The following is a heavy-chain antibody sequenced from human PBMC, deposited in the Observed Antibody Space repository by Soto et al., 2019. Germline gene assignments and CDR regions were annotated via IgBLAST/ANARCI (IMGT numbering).Heavy chain of an antibody. CDR1: GFTFSNAW. CDR2: IKSKTDGGTT. J-gene: IGHJ3*02. V-gene: IGHV3-15*01. Sequence: GGSLRLSCAASGFTFSNAWMSWVRQAPGKGLEWVGRIKSKTDGGTTDYAAPVKGRFTISRDDSKNTLYLQMNSLKTEDTAVYYCTTDDLRRGYDDAFDIWGQGTMVTVSS. CDR3: TTDDLRRGYDDAFDI. D-gene: IGHD5-12*01.